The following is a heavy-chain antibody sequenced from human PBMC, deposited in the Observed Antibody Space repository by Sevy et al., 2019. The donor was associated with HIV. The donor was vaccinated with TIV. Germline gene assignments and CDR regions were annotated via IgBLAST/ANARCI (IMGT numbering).Heavy chain of an antibody. CDR1: GFTFSKYS. J-gene: IGHJ4*02. CDR3: AKEGCTKPHDY. V-gene: IGHV3-23*01. CDR2: FSFGCGKI. D-gene: IGHD2-8*01. Sequence: GGSLRLSCAASGFTFSKYSMSWIRQTPGKGLEWVSTFSFGCGKINYADSVKGRFTISRDDSRNTFYLQMNSLRAEDTAIYYCAKEGCTKPHDYWGQRTVVTVSS.